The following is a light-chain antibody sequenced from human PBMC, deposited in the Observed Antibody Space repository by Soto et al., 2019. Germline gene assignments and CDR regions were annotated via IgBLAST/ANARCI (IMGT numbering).Light chain of an antibody. V-gene: IGLV2-14*01. Sequence: QSALTQPASVSGSPGQSITISCTGTSSDIGGYNYVSWYQQHPGKAPKLMISEVSNRPSGVSNRFSGSKSGNTASLTISGLQAEDEADYYCSSYTSGSTYWVFGGGTKLTVL. CDR1: SSDIGGYNY. CDR2: EVS. J-gene: IGLJ3*02. CDR3: SSYTSGSTYWV.